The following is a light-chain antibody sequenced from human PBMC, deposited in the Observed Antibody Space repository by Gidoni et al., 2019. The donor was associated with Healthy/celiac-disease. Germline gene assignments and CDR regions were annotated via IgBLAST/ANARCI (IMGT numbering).Light chain of an antibody. V-gene: IGLV2-23*01. Sequence: QSALTQPAYVSGSPGQSITISCTGTSSDVGSYNLVSWYQQHPVKAPKLMIYEGSKRPSGVSNRFSGSKSGNTASLTISGLQAEDEADYYCCSYAGSSTVVFGGGTKLTVL. CDR2: EGS. J-gene: IGLJ2*01. CDR3: CSYAGSSTVV. CDR1: SSDVGSYNL.